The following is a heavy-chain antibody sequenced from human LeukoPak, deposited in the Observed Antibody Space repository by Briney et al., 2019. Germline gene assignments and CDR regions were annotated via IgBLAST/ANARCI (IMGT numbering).Heavy chain of an antibody. Sequence: HAGGSLRLSCAASGFTFSSYWMSWVRQAPGKGLEWVANIKQDGSEKYYVDSVKGRFTISRDNAKNSLYLQMNSLRAEDTAVYYCARGPVWFGELSHDAFDIWGQGTMVTVSS. CDR1: GFTFSSYW. D-gene: IGHD3-10*01. CDR2: IKQDGSEK. CDR3: ARGPVWFGELSHDAFDI. J-gene: IGHJ3*02. V-gene: IGHV3-7*03.